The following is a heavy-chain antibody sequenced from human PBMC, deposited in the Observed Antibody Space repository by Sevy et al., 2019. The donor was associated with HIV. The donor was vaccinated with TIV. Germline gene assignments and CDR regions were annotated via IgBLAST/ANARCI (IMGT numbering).Heavy chain of an antibody. CDR1: GFSFRSYW. D-gene: IGHD6-19*01. Sequence: GGSLRLSFAASGFSFRSYWMTWVRQAPGKGLEWVANINRDESASNYVDSVKGRFTISRDNAKNLLYLQINSLRVDDTAVYYCVTDDRPSGWLFDFWGPGAQVTVSS. V-gene: IGHV3-7*01. J-gene: IGHJ4*02. CDR3: VTDDRPSGWLFDF. CDR2: INRDESAS.